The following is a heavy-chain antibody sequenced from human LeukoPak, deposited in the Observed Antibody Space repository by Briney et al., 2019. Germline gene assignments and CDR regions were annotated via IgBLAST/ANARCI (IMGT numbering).Heavy chain of an antibody. CDR3: ARVPSRQNYYYYYMDV. CDR1: GGTFSSYA. J-gene: IGHJ6*03. Sequence: ASVKVSCRASGGTFSSYAISWVRQAPGQGLEWMGGIIPIFGTANYAQKFQGRVTITTDESTSTAYVELSSLRSEDTAVYYCARVPSRQNYYYYYMDVWGKGTTVTVSS. V-gene: IGHV1-69*05. CDR2: IIPIFGTA.